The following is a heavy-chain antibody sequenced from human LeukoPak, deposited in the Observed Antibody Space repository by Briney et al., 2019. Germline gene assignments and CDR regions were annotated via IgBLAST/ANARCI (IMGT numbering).Heavy chain of an antibody. J-gene: IGHJ4*02. V-gene: IGHV3-74*01. CDR1: GFTFTTYW. D-gene: IGHD3-22*01. CDR3: ARDQAAYYDASAIDY. Sequence: GGSLRLSCVGSGFTFTTYWMSWVRHAPGKGLVWVSHINSAGSSTSYADSVKGRFTISRDNAKNTLYLQMKSLRAEDTAMYYCARDQAAYYDASAIDYWGQGTLVTVSS. CDR2: INSAGSST.